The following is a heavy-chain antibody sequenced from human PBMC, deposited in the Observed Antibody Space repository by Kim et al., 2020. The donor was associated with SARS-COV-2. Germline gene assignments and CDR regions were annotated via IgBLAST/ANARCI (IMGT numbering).Heavy chain of an antibody. J-gene: IGHJ5*01. CDR3: AKVRIGPRVDYGDCIAS. D-gene: IGHD4-17*01. CDR2: ISGSGGIT. V-gene: IGHV3-23*01. CDR1: GFTFSSYA. Sequence: GGSLRLSCAASGFTFSSYAMSWVRQAPGKGLEWVSTISGSGGITYYADSVKGRFTISRDNSKNTLFLQMNSLRAEDTADYYCAKVRIGPRVDYGDCIASWGQGTLVTVSS.